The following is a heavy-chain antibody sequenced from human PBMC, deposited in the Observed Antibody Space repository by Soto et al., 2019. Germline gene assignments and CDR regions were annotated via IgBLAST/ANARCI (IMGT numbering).Heavy chain of an antibody. Sequence: EVQLVESGGGLVQPGGSLRLSCAAPGMTFSNLRMHWVRQAPGKGLAWVSLISRDGSNTDYADSVKGRFTISRDNAKGTLYLQMNSLIGDDTALYYFTTLGGEVPHRDDWGQGTLVIVSS. D-gene: IGHD3-16*01. CDR2: ISRDGSNT. J-gene: IGHJ4*02. CDR3: TTLGGEVPHRDD. V-gene: IGHV3-74*01. CDR1: GMTFSNLR.